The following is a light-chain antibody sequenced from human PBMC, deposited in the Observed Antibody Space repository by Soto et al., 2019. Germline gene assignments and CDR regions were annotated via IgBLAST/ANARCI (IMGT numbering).Light chain of an antibody. CDR1: QSVSSTN. Sequence: EIVLTQSPGTLSVSPGERATLSCRASQSVSSTNLAWYQQKRGQAPRLLIFGTSTRAGGIPARFSGSGSGTDFTLTISRLEPEDFVVYYCQQYDSSGWSFGQGTKVEIK. CDR2: GTS. CDR3: QQYDSSGWS. J-gene: IGKJ1*01. V-gene: IGKV3-20*01.